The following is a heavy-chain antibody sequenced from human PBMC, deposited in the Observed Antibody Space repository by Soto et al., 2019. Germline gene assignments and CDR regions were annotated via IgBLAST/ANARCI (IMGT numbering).Heavy chain of an antibody. CDR1: GFTFSSYS. V-gene: IGHV3-30*04. CDR2: IAYDGRNK. Sequence: GGSLRFSCAVSGFTFSSYSMHWVRQAPGKGLEWVAVIAYDGRNKYYADSVKGRFTISRDNSKNTPYLQMNSLRIEDTAVYYCARELERVFDYWGQGTLVTVSS. CDR3: ARELERVFDY. D-gene: IGHD1-1*01. J-gene: IGHJ4*02.